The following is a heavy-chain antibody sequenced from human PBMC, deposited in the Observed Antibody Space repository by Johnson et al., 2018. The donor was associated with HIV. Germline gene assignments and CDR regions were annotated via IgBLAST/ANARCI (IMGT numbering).Heavy chain of an antibody. J-gene: IGHJ3*02. V-gene: IGHV3-30*18. CDR1: GFTFSSYG. CDR3: AKERQWLVGAAFDI. Sequence: VQLVESGGGVVQPGRSLRLSCAASGFTFSSYGMHWVRQAPGKGLEWVAVISYDGSNKYYADSVKGRFTISRDNSKNTLYLQMNSLRAEDTAVYYCAKERQWLVGAAFDIWGQGTMVTVSS. CDR2: ISYDGSNK. D-gene: IGHD6-19*01.